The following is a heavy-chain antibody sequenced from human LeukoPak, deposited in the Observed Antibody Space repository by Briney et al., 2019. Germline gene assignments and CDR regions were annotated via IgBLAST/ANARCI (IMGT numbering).Heavy chain of an antibody. Sequence: PSETLSLTCAVSGDSISSNYWSWIRQPPGKGLEWIGYISNSGSTKYNPSLRSRVTISVDTPKNLFSLKLTSMTAADTAFYCARCRDEFADYGFTSWGQGTLVTVSS. CDR1: GDSISSNY. V-gene: IGHV4-59*01. CDR2: ISNSGST. CDR3: ARCRDEFADYGFTS. J-gene: IGHJ1*01. D-gene: IGHD4-17*01.